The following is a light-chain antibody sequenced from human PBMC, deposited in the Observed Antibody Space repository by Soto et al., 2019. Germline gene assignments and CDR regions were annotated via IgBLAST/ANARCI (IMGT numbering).Light chain of an antibody. CDR2: GAS. J-gene: IGKJ1*01. CDR3: QQSYSFPRT. V-gene: IGKV3-20*01. CDR1: QSVSSSY. Sequence: EIVLTQSPGTLSLSPGDRATLSCRASQSVSSSYLAWYQQKHGQVPRLLIYGASSRATGIPDRFSGSGSGTDFSLTISSLQPEDFATYYCQQSYSFPRTFGRGTKVDIK.